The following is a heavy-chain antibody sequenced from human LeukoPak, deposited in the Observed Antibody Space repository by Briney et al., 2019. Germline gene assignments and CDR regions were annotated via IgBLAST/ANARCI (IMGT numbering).Heavy chain of an antibody. D-gene: IGHD2-2*01. CDR1: GGSISSGGYY. J-gene: IGHJ6*02. CDR2: ISYSGST. CDR3: VSSTRNYYYYGMDV. V-gene: IGHV4-31*03. Sequence: SQTLSLTCTVSGGSISSGGYYWSWIRQHPGKGLEWIGYISYSGSTYYNPSLKSRVTISVDTSKNQFSLKLSSVTAADTAVYYCVSSTRNYYYYGMDVWGQGTTVTVSS.